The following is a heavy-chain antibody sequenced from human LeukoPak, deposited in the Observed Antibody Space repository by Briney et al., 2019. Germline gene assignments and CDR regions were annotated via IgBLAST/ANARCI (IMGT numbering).Heavy chain of an antibody. CDR3: ARDYCGGDCFPDY. D-gene: IGHD2-21*02. CDR1: GYTLTELS. V-gene: IGHV1-2*06. CDR2: INPNSGDT. J-gene: IGHJ4*02. Sequence: GASVKVSCKVSGYTLTELSMHWVRQAPGQGLEWMGRINPNSGDTNYAQKFQGRVTMTRDTSISTAYMELSRLRSDDTAVYYCARDYCGGDCFPDYWGQGTLVTVSS.